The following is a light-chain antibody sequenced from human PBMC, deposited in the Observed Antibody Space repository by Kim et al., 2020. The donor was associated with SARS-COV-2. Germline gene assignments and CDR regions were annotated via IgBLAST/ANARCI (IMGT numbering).Light chain of an antibody. V-gene: IGLV6-57*01. J-gene: IGLJ3*02. CDR3: QSYDSSNQV. CDR1: SGSITSSY. Sequence: GKTVTISCTRSSGSITSSYVQWYQQRPGSSPTTVIYEDNQRPSGVPDRFSGSIDSSSNSASLTISGLKTDDEADYYCQSYDSSNQVFGGGTQLTVL. CDR2: EDN.